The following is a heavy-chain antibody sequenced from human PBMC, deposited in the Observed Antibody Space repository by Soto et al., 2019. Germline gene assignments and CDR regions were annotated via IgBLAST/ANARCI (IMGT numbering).Heavy chain of an antibody. CDR2: INAGNGHT. D-gene: IGHD3-10*01. CDR3: ERGIWSMTRGSYYFDN. Sequence: QIQLVQSGTEVKKPGASVKVSCMTSGFTFTNYAIQWVRQAPGQRPEWMGWINAGNGHTRYSHNFQGRVTITRDTPASNGYMELCSLISDDAAVYYCERGIWSMTRGSYYFDNWGQGSLVTDSS. CDR1: GFTFTNYA. J-gene: IGHJ4*02. V-gene: IGHV1-3*01.